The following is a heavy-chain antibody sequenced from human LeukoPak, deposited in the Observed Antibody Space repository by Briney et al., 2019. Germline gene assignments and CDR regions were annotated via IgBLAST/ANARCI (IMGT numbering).Heavy chain of an antibody. CDR2: ISDYNGNT. CDR3: ARTGISPFDP. Sequence: ASVKASCKASGGTFSSYAISWVRQAPGQGPEWMGWISDYNGNTNYAQKFQGRVTMTTDTSTSTAYMELRSLRSDDTAVYYCARTGISPFDPWGQGTLVTVSS. V-gene: IGHV1-18*01. J-gene: IGHJ5*02. D-gene: IGHD1-14*01. CDR1: GGTFSSYA.